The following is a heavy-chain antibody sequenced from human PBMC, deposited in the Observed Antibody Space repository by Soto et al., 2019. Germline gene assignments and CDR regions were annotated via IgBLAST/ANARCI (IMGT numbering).Heavy chain of an antibody. D-gene: IGHD6-13*01. J-gene: IGHJ6*02. V-gene: IGHV3-74*01. CDR2: INSDGSST. Sequence: GGSLRLSCAASGFTFSSYWMHWVRQAPGKGLVWVSRINSDGSSTSYADSVKGRFTISRDNAKNTLYLQMNSLRAEDTAVYYCARVGGSWGRNYYYGMAVWGQGTTVTVSS. CDR3: ARVGGSWGRNYYYGMAV. CDR1: GFTFSSYW.